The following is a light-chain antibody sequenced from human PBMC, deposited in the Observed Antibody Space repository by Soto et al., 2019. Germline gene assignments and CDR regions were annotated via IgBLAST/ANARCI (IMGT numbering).Light chain of an antibody. CDR1: QSVNNN. CDR2: SAS. V-gene: IGKV3D-15*01. CDR3: QQYNNWPPGT. Sequence: EIVMTQSPATQSEYPGERATLSYRASQSVNNNLAWYQQKPGQAPRLLIHSASTRAAGVPARFSGSGSGTEFTLNISSLQSEDFAVYYCQQYNNWPPGTFGQGTKVDIK. J-gene: IGKJ1*01.